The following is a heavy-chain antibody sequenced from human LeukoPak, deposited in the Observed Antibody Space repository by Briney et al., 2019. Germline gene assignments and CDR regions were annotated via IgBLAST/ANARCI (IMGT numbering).Heavy chain of an antibody. D-gene: IGHD3-22*01. CDR1: GFTFSSYG. CDR2: ISYDGSNK. CDR3: ATDRDSSVYYNGDDAFDI. V-gene: IGHV3-30*03. J-gene: IGHJ3*02. Sequence: GGSLRLSCAASGFTFSSYGMHWVRQAPGKGLEWVAVISYDGSNKYYADSVKGRFTISRDNSKNTLYLQMNSLRAEDTAVYYCATDRDSSVYYNGDDAFDIWGQGTMVTVSS.